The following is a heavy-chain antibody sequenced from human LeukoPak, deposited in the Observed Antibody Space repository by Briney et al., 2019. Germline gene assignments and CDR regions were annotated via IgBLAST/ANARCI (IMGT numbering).Heavy chain of an antibody. V-gene: IGHV4-34*01. CDR3: ARGEETGTTY. CDR1: GGSFSGYY. D-gene: IGHD1-7*01. Sequence: PSETLSLTCAVYGGSFSGYYWSWIRQPPGKGLEWIGEINHSGSTNYNPSLKSRVTISVDTSKNQFSLKLSSVTAADTAVYYCARGEETGTTYWGQGTLVTVSS. CDR2: INHSGST. J-gene: IGHJ4*02.